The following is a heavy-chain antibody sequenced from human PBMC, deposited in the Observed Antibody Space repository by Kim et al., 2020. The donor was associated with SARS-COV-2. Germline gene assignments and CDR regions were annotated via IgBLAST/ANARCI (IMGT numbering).Heavy chain of an antibody. CDR1: GFTFSSYS. Sequence: GGSLRLSCAASGFTFSSYSMNWVRQAPGKGLEWVSSISSSSSNKYYADSVKGRFTISRDNAKNSLYLQMNSLRAEDTAVYYCARRAPGDLWGQGTMVTVSS. V-gene: IGHV3-21*01. CDR2: ISSSSSNK. J-gene: IGHJ3*01. CDR3: ARRAPGDL.